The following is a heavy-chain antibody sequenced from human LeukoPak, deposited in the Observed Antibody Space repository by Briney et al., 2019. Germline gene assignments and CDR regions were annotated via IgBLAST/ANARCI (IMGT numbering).Heavy chain of an antibody. CDR2: INHSGST. CDR3: ARILDCSSSSCSYGMDV. V-gene: IGHV4-34*01. J-gene: IGHJ4*02. D-gene: IGHD2-15*01. Sequence: SETLSLTCAVYGGSFSGYYWSWIRQPPGKGLEWIGEINHSGSTNYNPSLKSRVTISVDTSKNQFSLKLSSVTAADTAVYYCARILDCSSSSCSYGMDVWGQGTLVTVSS. CDR1: GGSFSGYY.